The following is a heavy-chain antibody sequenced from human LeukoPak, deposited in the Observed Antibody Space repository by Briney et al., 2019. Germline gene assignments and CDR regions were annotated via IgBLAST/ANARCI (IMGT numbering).Heavy chain of an antibody. CDR2: IHYSGTT. D-gene: IGHD1-1*01. J-gene: IGHJ4*02. V-gene: IGHV4-39*01. CDR1: GRSVRRRSKY. CDR3: ARQVERLSQNDY. Sequence: SETLSLTCTVGGRSVRRRSKYRGWSRQPQGKGLEWIGSIHYSGTTYHNLSLKTRVTISVDTSKNQISLKLSSVTASDTAVYYCARQVERLSQNDYWGQGTLVTVSS.